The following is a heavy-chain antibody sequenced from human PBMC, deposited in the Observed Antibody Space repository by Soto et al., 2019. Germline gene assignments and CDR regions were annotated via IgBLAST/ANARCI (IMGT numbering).Heavy chain of an antibody. CDR3: AREWFGEYYYYMDV. CDR2: IYYSGST. CDR1: GGSISSYY. Sequence: PSXTLSLTCTVSGGSISSYYWSWIRQPPGKGLEWIGYIYYSGSTNYNPSLKSRVTISVDTSKNQFSLKLSSVTAADTAVYYCAREWFGEYYYYMDVWGKGTTVTVSS. D-gene: IGHD3-10*01. V-gene: IGHV4-59*01. J-gene: IGHJ6*03.